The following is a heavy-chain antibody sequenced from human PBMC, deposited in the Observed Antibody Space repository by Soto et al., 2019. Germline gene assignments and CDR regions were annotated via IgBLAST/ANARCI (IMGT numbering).Heavy chain of an antibody. V-gene: IGHV1-18*01. CDR3: ARPLAYCGGDCCTLRYYFDY. CDR1: GYTFTSYG. CDR2: ISAYNGNT. D-gene: IGHD2-21*02. Sequence: ASVKVSCKASGYTFTSYGISWVRQAPGQGLEWMGWISAYNGNTNYAQKLQGRVTMTTDTSTSTAYMELRSLRSDDTAVYYCARPLAYCGGDCCTLRYYFDYWGQGTLVTVSS. J-gene: IGHJ4*02.